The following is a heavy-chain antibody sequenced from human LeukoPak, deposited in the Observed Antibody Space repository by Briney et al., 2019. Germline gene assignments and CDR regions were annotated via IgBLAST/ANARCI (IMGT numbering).Heavy chain of an antibody. CDR1: GGTFSSYA. Sequence: ASVKVSCKASGGTFSSYAISWVRQAPGQGLEWMGGIIPIFGTANYARKFQGRVTMTEDTSTDTAYMELSSLRSEDTAVYYCATVPTRGVVVVAAWGQGTLVTVSS. D-gene: IGHD2-15*01. CDR3: ATVPTRGVVVVAA. J-gene: IGHJ4*02. CDR2: IIPIFGTA. V-gene: IGHV1-69*06.